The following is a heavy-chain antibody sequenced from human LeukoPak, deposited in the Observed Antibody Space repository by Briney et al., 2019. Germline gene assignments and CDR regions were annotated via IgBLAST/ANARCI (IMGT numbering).Heavy chain of an antibody. CDR2: IYYSGST. Sequence: AETLSLTCTVSGGSISSRSYYWGWIRQPPGKGLEWIGSIYYSGSTYYNPSLKSRVTISVDTSKNQFSLKLSSVTAADTAVYYCARDQVGWNYRGMYYYYYMDVWGKGTTVTVSS. J-gene: IGHJ6*03. CDR1: GGSISSRSYY. CDR3: ARDQVGWNYRGMYYYYYMDV. D-gene: IGHD1-7*01. V-gene: IGHV4-39*07.